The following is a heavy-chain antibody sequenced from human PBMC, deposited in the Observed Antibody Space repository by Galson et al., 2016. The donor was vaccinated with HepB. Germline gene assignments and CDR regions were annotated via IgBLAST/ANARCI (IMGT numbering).Heavy chain of an antibody. CDR1: GFSFSTYW. J-gene: IGHJ6*02. V-gene: IGHV3-7*01. CDR2: IKPDGSEK. CDR3: AALDHGRDV. Sequence: SLRLSCAASGFSFSTYWMTWVRQAPGKGLEWVANIKPDGSEKSYVDSVKGRLTISRDNAQNSLSLQMNSLRDEDTAVYYCAALDHGRDVWGQGTTVTVSS. D-gene: IGHD3/OR15-3a*01.